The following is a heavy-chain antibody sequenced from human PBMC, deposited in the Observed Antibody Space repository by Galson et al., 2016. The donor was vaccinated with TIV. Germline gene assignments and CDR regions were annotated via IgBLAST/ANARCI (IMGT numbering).Heavy chain of an antibody. CDR3: CHIWNYPY. CDR1: GFVFRDWS. J-gene: IGHJ4*02. D-gene: IGHD1-7*01. Sequence: SLRLSCAASGFVFRDWSMNWVRQAPGKGLEWVSAISGGGDYTRYADSVKGRFTISRDNSKSTVYLHMSSLRTEDTAVYYCCHIWNYPYWGRGTLVTVSS. V-gene: IGHV3-23*01. CDR2: ISGGGDYT.